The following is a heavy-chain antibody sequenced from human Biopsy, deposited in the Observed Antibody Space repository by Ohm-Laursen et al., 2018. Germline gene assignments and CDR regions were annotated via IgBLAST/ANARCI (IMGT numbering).Heavy chain of an antibody. CDR1: GGDINNYY. Sequence: SETLSLTCNVSGGDINNYYWSWIRQPAGKGLEWIGRIYPGGSTNYNPSLKSRVTMSVDKSKKHLSLRLRSVTAADTAMYYCASVVLGPTNDAFDLWGQGTMVVVSS. CDR3: ASVVLGPTNDAFDL. V-gene: IGHV4-4*07. J-gene: IGHJ3*01. D-gene: IGHD3-22*01. CDR2: IYPGGST.